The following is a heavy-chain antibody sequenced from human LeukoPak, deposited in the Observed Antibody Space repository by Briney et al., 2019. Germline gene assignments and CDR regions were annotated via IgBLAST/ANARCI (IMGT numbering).Heavy chain of an antibody. J-gene: IGHJ6*03. CDR2: IYYNGNT. V-gene: IGHV4-39*07. CDR3: ARTRPSDRWPNHYFYYMDF. CDR1: GGSVMTSLNY. Sequence: SETLSLTCSVSGGSVMTSLNYWAWIRQPPGKGLEWIGNIYYNGNTYYSPSLKSRVTISLDPSKNQISLKVTSVTAADTAVYYCARTRPSDRWPNHYFYYMDFWGKGTTVSVTS. D-gene: IGHD5-24*01.